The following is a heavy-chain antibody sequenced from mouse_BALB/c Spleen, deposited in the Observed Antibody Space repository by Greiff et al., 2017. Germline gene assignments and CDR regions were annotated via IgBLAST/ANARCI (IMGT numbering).Heavy chain of an antibody. J-gene: IGHJ3*01. D-gene: IGHD4-1*01. CDR2: IDPANGNT. V-gene: IGHV14-3*02. CDR3: TRSGTGSWFAY. CDR1: GFNIKDTY. Sequence: EVQLQQSGAELVKPGASVKLSCTASGFNIKDTYMHWVKQRPEQGLEWIGRIDPANGNTKYDPKFQGKATLTVDTSSSTAYMQLSSLTSEDSAVYYCTRSGTGSWFAYWGQGTLVTVSA.